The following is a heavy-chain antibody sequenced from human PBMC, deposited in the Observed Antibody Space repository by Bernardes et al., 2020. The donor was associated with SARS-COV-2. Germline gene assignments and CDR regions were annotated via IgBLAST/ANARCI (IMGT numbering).Heavy chain of an antibody. CDR3: VTEDGEWLES. V-gene: IGHV3-33*01. J-gene: IGHJ5*01. CDR1: GFTFPDYT. CDR2: IWHDGTRE. Sequence: GGSLRLSCAASGFTFPDYTMHWVRQAPGRGLEWVALIWHDGTREYYLDSVRGRFAISRDNANKTLYLQMNNLRVEDTALYHCVTEDGEWLESWGQGTLVTVSS. D-gene: IGHD2-21*01.